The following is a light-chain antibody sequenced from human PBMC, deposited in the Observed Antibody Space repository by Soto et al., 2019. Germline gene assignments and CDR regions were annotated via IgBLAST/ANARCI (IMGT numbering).Light chain of an antibody. V-gene: IGKV3-15*01. CDR2: GAS. CDR3: KQYNNWPPET. CDR1: QSVSSN. J-gene: IGKJ1*01. Sequence: EIVMTQSPATLSVSPGERATLSCRASQSVSSNLAWYQQKPGQAPRLLIHGASSRATGIPARFSGSGSGTGFTLTISRLQSEDFAVYDCKQYNNWPPETFGKGTKVEIK.